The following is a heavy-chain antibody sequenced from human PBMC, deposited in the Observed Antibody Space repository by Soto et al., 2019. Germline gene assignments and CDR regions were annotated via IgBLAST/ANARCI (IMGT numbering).Heavy chain of an antibody. D-gene: IGHD1-26*01. V-gene: IGHV3-74*01. J-gene: IGHJ4*02. CDR1: GFTFSSYC. CDR3: ARGGGSHAHPPDY. CDR2: IAYDESTT. Sequence: GGSLRRSCAASGFTFSSYCMHWIRQAPGKGLVWVSRIAYDESTTTYADSVKGRFTISRDNAKNTLYLQMNSLRAEDTAVYYCARGGGSHAHPPDYWGQGTLVTVSS.